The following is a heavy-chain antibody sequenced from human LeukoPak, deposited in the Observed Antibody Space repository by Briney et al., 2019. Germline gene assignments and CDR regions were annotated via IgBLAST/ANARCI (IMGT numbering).Heavy chain of an antibody. J-gene: IGHJ4*02. V-gene: IGHV3-13*01. D-gene: IGHD6-13*01. CDR3: ARPGIAAAGTWDGFDY. Sequence: GGSLRLSCAASGFTFSSYDMHWVRQATGKGLERVSAIGTAGDTYYPGSVKGRFTISRENAKNSLYLQMNSLRAEDTAVYYCARPGIAAAGTWDGFDYWGQGTLVTVSS. CDR2: IGTAGDT. CDR1: GFTFSSYD.